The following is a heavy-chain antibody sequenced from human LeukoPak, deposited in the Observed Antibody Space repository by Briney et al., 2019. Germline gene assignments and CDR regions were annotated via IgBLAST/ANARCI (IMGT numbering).Heavy chain of an antibody. V-gene: IGHV4-39*01. CDR1: GGSISSSSYY. D-gene: IGHD6-25*01. CDR3: ARHAALDY. Sequence: SETLSLTCTVSGGSISSSSYYWGWIRQPPGKGLEWIGEINHSGSTNYNPSLKSRVTISVDTSKNQFSLKLSSVTAADTAVYYCARHAALDYWGQGTLVTVSS. J-gene: IGHJ4*02. CDR2: INHSGST.